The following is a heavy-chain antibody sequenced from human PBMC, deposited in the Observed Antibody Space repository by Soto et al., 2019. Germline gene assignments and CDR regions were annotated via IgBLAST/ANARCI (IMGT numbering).Heavy chain of an antibody. CDR3: AKDWGDDYVWGSYRFEDY. CDR2: ISGSGGST. D-gene: IGHD3-16*02. CDR1: GFTFSSYA. V-gene: IGHV3-23*01. J-gene: IGHJ4*02. Sequence: EVQLLESGGGLVQPGGSLRLSCAASGFTFSSYAMSWVRQAPGKGLEWVSAISGSGGSTYYADSVKGRFTISRDNSKNTLYLQMNSLRAEDTAVYYCAKDWGDDYVWGSYRFEDYWGQGTLVTVSS.